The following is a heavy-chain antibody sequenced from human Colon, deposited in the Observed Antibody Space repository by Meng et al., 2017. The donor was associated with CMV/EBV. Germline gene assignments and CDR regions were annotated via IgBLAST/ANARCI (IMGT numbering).Heavy chain of an antibody. J-gene: IGHJ6*02. Sequence: GESLKISCAASGFTFSDYYMAWIRQAPGKGLEWVSYISSSGGTIYQSDSVKGRFTISRDNAKDSLYLQMNSLRADDTAVYYCARVGECTRASCSSHNYYGMDVWGQGTTVTVSS. CDR1: GFTFSDYY. D-gene: IGHD3-16*01. CDR2: ISSSGGTI. CDR3: ARVGECTRASCSSHNYYGMDV. V-gene: IGHV3-11*01.